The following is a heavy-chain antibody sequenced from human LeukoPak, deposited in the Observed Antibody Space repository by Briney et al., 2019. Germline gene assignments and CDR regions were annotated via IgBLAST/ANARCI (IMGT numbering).Heavy chain of an antibody. J-gene: IGHJ4*02. D-gene: IGHD3-3*01. CDR2: ISGSGGST. CDR3: ARARRDSGYYKVDY. CDR1: EFTFSSYA. V-gene: IGHV3-23*01. Sequence: PGGSLRLSCAASEFTFSSYAMSWVRQAPGKGLEWVSVISGSGGSTYYADSVKGRFTISRDNSKNTLYLQMNSLRAEDTAVYYCARARRDSGYYKVDYWGQGTLVTVSS.